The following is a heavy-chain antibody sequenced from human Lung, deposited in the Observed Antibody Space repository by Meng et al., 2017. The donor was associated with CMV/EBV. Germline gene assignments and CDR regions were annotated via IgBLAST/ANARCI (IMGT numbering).Heavy chain of an antibody. CDR3: AKDFKGHFTMDV. Sequence: GESXKISCAASGFSFAAYNIHWVRQAPGKGLEWVTIIKNDGGNDEKYYADSVMGRFTISGDISKNTVYLQMNSLKPEDTAVYYCAKDFKGHFTMDVWGGGXTVTVSS. J-gene: IGHJ6*04. CDR2: IKNDGGNDEK. CDR1: GFSFAAYN. V-gene: IGHV3-30*02.